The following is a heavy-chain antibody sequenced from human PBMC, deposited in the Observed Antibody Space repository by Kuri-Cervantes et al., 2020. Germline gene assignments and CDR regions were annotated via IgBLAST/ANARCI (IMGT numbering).Heavy chain of an antibody. D-gene: IGHD5-12*01. J-gene: IGHJ6*03. CDR2: INENGYT. CDR1: GGSFSGYY. V-gene: IGHV4-34*01. CDR3: ARGLSYEPFYYYMDV. Sequence: ESLKISCAMSGGSFSGYYGNWIRQPPGKGLEWIGEINENGYTSYNPSLKSRVTISVDTSKNQFSLKLRSVTAADTAVYFCARGLSYEPFYYYMDVWGKGITVTVSS.